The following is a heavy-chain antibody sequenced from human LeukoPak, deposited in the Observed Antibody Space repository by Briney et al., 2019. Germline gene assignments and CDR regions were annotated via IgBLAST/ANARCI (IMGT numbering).Heavy chain of an antibody. V-gene: IGHV1-24*01. CDR1: RDTLSDLS. Sequence: GASVTVSCKLSRDTLSDLSIHWVRQAAREGSEWMGGFDTEDGETVYAQKFQGRVTVTEDTSTDTAYMEVTNLRSDDTAVYYCAMGVDRSSWYLFDYWGQGALVTVSS. D-gene: IGHD6-13*01. CDR2: FDTEDGET. J-gene: IGHJ4*02. CDR3: AMGVDRSSWYLFDY.